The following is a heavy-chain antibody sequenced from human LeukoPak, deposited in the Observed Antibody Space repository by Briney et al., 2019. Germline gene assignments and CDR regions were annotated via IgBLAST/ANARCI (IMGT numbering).Heavy chain of an antibody. CDR1: GFTFSSYG. D-gene: IGHD3-10*01. CDR2: ISYDGSNK. Sequence: GGSLRLSCAASGFTFSSYGMHWVRQAPGKGLEWVAVISYDGSNKYYADSVKGRFTISRDNSKNTLYLQMNSLRAEDTAVYYCARDDMDRGEQYFDYWGQGTLVTVSS. V-gene: IGHV3-30*03. CDR3: ARDDMDRGEQYFDY. J-gene: IGHJ4*02.